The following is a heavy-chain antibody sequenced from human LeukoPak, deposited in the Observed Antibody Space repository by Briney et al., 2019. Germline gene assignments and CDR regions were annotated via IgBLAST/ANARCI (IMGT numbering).Heavy chain of an antibody. Sequence: SETLSLTCTVSGFSINNNYYWGWIRQPPGKGLEWIGSIYHSGSTFYNPSLKSRVTISVDTSKNQFSLKLRSVTAADTAVYYCARVDSPQSRSAFDIWGQGTMVTVSS. D-gene: IGHD3-9*01. V-gene: IGHV4-38-2*02. J-gene: IGHJ3*02. CDR3: ARVDSPQSRSAFDI. CDR2: IYHSGST. CDR1: GFSINNNYY.